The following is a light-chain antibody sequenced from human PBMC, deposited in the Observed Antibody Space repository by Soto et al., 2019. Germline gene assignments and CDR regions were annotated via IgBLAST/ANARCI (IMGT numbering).Light chain of an antibody. CDR2: DVS. CDR3: EEYGSSST. CDR1: QSVSSSY. J-gene: IGKJ1*01. V-gene: IGKV3-20*01. Sequence: EIVLTQSPGTLSLSPGERATLSCRSSQSVSSSYLAWYQHKPGQAPRLLVYDVSSRAAGIPDRFSGSGSGRDLTLTIGRLEAEGFAVDDGEEYGSSSTVGEGTKVEIK.